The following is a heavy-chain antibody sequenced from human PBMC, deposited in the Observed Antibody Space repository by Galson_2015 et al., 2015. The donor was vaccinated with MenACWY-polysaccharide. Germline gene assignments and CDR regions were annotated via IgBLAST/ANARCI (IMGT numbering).Heavy chain of an antibody. D-gene: IGHD3-10*02. Sequence: SLRLSCAASGLKFRGSGMHWVRQAPGKGLEWVAVIQYDRSQKQYIDSVKGRFTISRDNSKNTLYLEMNSLRAEDTALYYCAREGSRIVFHAFDVWGQGTMVTVSS. CDR1: GLKFRGSG. J-gene: IGHJ3*01. CDR3: AREGSRIVFHAFDV. CDR2: IQYDRSQK. V-gene: IGHV3-33*01.